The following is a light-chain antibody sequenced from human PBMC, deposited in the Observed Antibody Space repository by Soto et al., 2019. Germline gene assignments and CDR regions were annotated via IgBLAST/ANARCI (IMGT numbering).Light chain of an antibody. V-gene: IGKV1-5*01. J-gene: IGKJ2*01. CDR2: DAS. Sequence: DIQMTQSPSTLSASVGDRVTINCRASQSISSWLAWYQQKPGKAPKLLIYDASSLESGVPSRFSGSGSGTEFTLTISSLQPDDFATYYCQQYNSYSYTFGQGTKLEIK. CDR1: QSISSW. CDR3: QQYNSYSYT.